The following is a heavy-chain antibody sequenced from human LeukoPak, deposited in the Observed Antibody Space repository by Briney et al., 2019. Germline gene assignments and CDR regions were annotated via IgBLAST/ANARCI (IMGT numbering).Heavy chain of an antibody. CDR1: GFTFDDYA. CDR2: SSWNSGSI. V-gene: IGHV3-9*01. J-gene: IGHJ4*02. D-gene: IGHD5-12*01. CDR3: ARDQGDPGYSGFPPYYFDY. Sequence: GGSLRLSCAASGFTFDDYAMHWVRQAPGRGLEWVSGSSWNSGSIGYADSVKGRFTISRDNSKNTLCLQMNSLRAEDTAVYYCARDQGDPGYSGFPPYYFDYWGQGTLVTVSS.